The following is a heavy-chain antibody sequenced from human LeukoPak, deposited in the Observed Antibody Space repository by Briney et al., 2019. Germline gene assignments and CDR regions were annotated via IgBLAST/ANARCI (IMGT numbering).Heavy chain of an antibody. Sequence: GGSLRLSCAASGSTFSSYSMNWVRQAPGKGLEWVSSISSSSSYIYYADSVKGRFTISRDNAKNSLYLQMNTLRAEDTAVYYCARGNSYGYQFDYWGQGTLVTVSS. CDR2: ISSSSSYI. CDR3: ARGNSYGYQFDY. V-gene: IGHV3-21*04. CDR1: GSTFSSYS. J-gene: IGHJ4*02. D-gene: IGHD5-18*01.